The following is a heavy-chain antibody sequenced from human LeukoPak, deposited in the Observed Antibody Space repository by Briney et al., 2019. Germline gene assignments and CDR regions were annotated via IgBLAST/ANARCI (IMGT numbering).Heavy chain of an antibody. V-gene: IGHV4-39*01. CDR1: GGSISSSSYY. D-gene: IGHD4-23*01. CDR2: IYYSGST. J-gene: IGHJ6*02. Sequence: SETLSLTCTVSGGSISSSSYYWGWIRQPPGKGLEWIGSIYYSGSTYYNPSLKSRVTISVDTSKNQFSLKLSSVTAADTAVYYCARRRYGGNLGGMDVWGQGTTVTVSS. CDR3: ARRRYGGNLGGMDV.